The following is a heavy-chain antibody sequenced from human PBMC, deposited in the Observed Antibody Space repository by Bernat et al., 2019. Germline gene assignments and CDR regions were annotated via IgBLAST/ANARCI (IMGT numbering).Heavy chain of an antibody. CDR1: GGTFSSYA. J-gene: IGHJ4*02. V-gene: IGHV1-69*01. Sequence: QVQLVQSGAEVKKPGSSVKVSCKASGGTFSSYAISWLRQAPGQGLEWMGGIIPIFGTANYAQKFQGRVTITADESTSTAYMELSSLRSEDTAVYYCAGGNYYGSGSYYAPFDYWGQGTLVTVSS. CDR2: IIPIFGTA. CDR3: AGGNYYGSGSYYAPFDY. D-gene: IGHD3-10*01.